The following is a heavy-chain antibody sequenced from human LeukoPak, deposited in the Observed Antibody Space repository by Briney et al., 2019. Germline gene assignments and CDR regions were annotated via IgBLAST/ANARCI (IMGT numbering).Heavy chain of an antibody. D-gene: IGHD1-26*01. CDR3: AKDRLGAMMYFDF. Sequence: GGSLRLSCAASGFTFSSYGMHWVRQGPGKGLEWVAFIRYDGSNKYYGDSVKGRFTISRDNSKNTLYLQVNSLRVEDTAVYYCAKDRLGAMMYFDFWGQGTLVTVSS. CDR1: GFTFSSYG. J-gene: IGHJ4*02. CDR2: IRYDGSNK. V-gene: IGHV3-30*02.